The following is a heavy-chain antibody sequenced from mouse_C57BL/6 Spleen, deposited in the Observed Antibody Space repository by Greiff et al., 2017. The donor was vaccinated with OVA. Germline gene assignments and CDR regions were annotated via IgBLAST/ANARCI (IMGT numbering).Heavy chain of an antibody. J-gene: IGHJ2*01. CDR3: ARSGDYDGYYFDY. D-gene: IGHD2-4*01. V-gene: IGHV1-63*01. CDR2: IYPGGGYT. Sequence: VQRVESGAELVRPGTSVKMSCKASGYTFTNYWIGWAKQRPGHGLEWIGDIYPGGGYTNYNEKFKGKATLTADKSSSTAYMQFSSLTSEDSAIYYCARSGDYDGYYFDYWGQGTTLTVSS. CDR1: GYTFTNYW.